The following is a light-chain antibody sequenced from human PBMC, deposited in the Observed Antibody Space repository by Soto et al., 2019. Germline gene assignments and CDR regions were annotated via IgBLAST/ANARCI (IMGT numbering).Light chain of an antibody. Sequence: DIVMTQSPDSLAVSLGERATINCKSSQSVLYSSNNNNYLAWYQQKPGQPPQLLIYWASSRESGVPDRFTGSGSGTDFTLTISSLQAEDVAIYYCQQYYSPPLTFGGVTKVEIK. CDR1: QSVLYSSNNNNY. V-gene: IGKV4-1*01. J-gene: IGKJ4*01. CDR3: QQYYSPPLT. CDR2: WAS.